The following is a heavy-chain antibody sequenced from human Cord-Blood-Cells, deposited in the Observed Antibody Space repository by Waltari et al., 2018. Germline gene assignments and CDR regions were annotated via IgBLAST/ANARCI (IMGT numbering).Heavy chain of an antibody. CDR1: GGSISSSSYY. J-gene: IGHJ4*02. V-gene: IGHV4-39*01. CDR2: IYYSGST. CDR3: ARHGYSSSSYYFDY. D-gene: IGHD6-6*01. Sequence: QLQLQESGPGLVKPSETLSLTCTVSGGSISSSSYYWGWIRQPPGKGLEWIGSIYYSGSTNYNPSLTSRVTIAVDTSKNQFSLKLSSVTAADTAVYYCARHGYSSSSYYFDYWGQGTLVTVSS.